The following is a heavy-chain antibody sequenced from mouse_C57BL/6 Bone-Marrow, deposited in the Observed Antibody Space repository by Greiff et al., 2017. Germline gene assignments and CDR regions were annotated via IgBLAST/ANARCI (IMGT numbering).Heavy chain of an antibody. D-gene: IGHD1-1*01. Sequence: DVQLQESGAELVRPGASVKLSCTASGFNIKDDYMHWVKQRPEQGLEWIGWIDPENGDTEYASKFQGKATITADTSSNTAYLQLSSLTSEDTAVYYCTVVTTVVEGAWFAYWGQGTLVTVSA. CDR3: TVVTTVVEGAWFAY. CDR2: IDPENGDT. J-gene: IGHJ3*01. V-gene: IGHV14-4*01. CDR1: GFNIKDDY.